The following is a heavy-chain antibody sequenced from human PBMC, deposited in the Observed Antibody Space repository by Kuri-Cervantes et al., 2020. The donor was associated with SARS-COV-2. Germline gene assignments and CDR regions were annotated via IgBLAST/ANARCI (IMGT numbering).Heavy chain of an antibody. CDR2: INHSGST. CDR3: ARRLWSGYSFRYYHYMDV. Sequence: SQTLSLTCAVYGGSFSGYYWTWIRQPPGKGLEWIGEINHSGSTNYNPSLKSRVTISVDTSKNQISLELSSVTAADTAVYYCARRLWSGYSFRYYHYMDVWGKGTTVTVSS. D-gene: IGHD3-3*01. CDR1: GGSFSGYY. V-gene: IGHV4-34*01. J-gene: IGHJ6*03.